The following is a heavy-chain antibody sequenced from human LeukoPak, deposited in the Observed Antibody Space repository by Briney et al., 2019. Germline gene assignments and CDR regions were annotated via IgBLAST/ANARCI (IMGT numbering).Heavy chain of an antibody. CDR3: ARDYTIFGVATDY. Sequence: ASVKVSCKASGYTFTGYYTHWVRQAPGQGLEWMGWINPNSGGTNYAQKFQGRVTMTRDTSISTAYMELSRLRSDDTAVYYCARDYTIFGVATDYWGQGTLVTVSS. V-gene: IGHV1-2*02. CDR1: GYTFTGYY. CDR2: INPNSGGT. D-gene: IGHD3-3*01. J-gene: IGHJ4*02.